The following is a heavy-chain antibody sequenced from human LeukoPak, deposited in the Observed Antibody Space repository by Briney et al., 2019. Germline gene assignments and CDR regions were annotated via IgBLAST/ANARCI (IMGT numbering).Heavy chain of an antibody. V-gene: IGHV3-64D*06. D-gene: IGHD4-17*01. J-gene: IGHJ4*02. CDR2: ISSNGGDT. CDR3: VNSRMTTVTAFDY. CDR1: GFTFSSYA. Sequence: GGSLRLSCSASGFTFSSYAMRWVRQAPGKGLEYVSTISSNGGDTYYADSVKGRFTISRDNSKNTLYLQMSSLRAEDTAVYYCVNSRMTTVTAFDYWGQGTLVTVSS.